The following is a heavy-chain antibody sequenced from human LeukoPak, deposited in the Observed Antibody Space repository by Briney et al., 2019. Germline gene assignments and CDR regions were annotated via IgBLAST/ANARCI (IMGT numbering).Heavy chain of an antibody. CDR1: GGSISSYY. CDR2: IYYSGST. Sequence: PSETLSLTCTVSGGSISSYYWSWIRQPPGKGLDWIGYIYYSGSTNYNPSLKGRVTISVDTSKNQFSLKLSSVTAADTAVYYCAREHPSIVGATDYFDYWGQGTLVTVSS. V-gene: IGHV4-59*01. D-gene: IGHD1-26*01. CDR3: AREHPSIVGATDYFDY. J-gene: IGHJ4*02.